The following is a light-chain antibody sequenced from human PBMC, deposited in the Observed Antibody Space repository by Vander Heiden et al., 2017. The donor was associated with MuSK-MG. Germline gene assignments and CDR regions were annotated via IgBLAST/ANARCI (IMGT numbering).Light chain of an antibody. V-gene: IGLV3-25*03. CDR2: KDN. CDR1: ALPKPY. Sequence: SYELTQPPSVSVSPGQTARITCSGDALPKPYAYWYQQKPGQAPVLVIYKDNERTAGIPERFSGSSSGTAVTLTISGVQAEDEADYYCQSADSSGNYQVFGGGTKLTVL. J-gene: IGLJ3*02. CDR3: QSADSSGNYQV.